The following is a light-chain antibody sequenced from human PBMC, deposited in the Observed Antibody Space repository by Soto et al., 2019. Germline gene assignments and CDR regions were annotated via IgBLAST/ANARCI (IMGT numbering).Light chain of an antibody. CDR3: QSYDNSLSGSYV. J-gene: IGLJ1*01. V-gene: IGLV1-40*01. Sequence: QSVLAQPPSVSGAPGQRVTISCTGSSSNIGAGYDVHWYQQLPGTAPKLLFYGNFNRPSGVPDRFSGSKSGTSASLAITGLQAEDEADYYCQSYDNSLSGSYVFGSGTKVTVL. CDR2: GNF. CDR1: SSNIGAGYD.